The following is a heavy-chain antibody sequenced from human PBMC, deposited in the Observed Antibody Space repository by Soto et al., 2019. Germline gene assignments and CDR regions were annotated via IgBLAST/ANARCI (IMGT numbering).Heavy chain of an antibody. D-gene: IGHD3-10*01. V-gene: IGHV4-4*02. CDR3: ARPDYYGSGSYYYYGMDV. CDR1: GGSVSSSKW. CDR2: IYHSGST. J-gene: IGHJ6*02. Sequence: PXATLSLTFAVSGGSVSSSKWWSWFRQPPGKGLEWIGEIYHSGSTNYNPSLKSRVTISVDKSKNQFSLKLSSVTAADTAVYYCARPDYYGSGSYYYYGMDVWGQGTTVTVSS.